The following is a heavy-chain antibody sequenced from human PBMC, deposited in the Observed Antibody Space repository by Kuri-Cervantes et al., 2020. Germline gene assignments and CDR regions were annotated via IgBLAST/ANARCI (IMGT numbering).Heavy chain of an antibody. CDR3: ARVESLSRFDP. Sequence: ASVKVSCKASGYTFTGYYMHWVRQAPGQGLEWMGWINPSGGSTTYAQKFQGRVTMTRDTSTSTVYMELSSLRSEDTAVYYCARVESLSRFDPWGQGTLVTVSS. CDR1: GYTFTGYY. J-gene: IGHJ5*02. V-gene: IGHV1-46*01. CDR2: INPSGGST.